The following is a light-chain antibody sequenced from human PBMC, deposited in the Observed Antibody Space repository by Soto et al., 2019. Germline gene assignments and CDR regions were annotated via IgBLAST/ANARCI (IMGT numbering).Light chain of an antibody. CDR3: QKHNSAPRT. CDR1: QGINTY. V-gene: IGKV1-27*01. CDR2: AAS. Sequence: DIQMTQPPSSLSASVGDRVTITCRASQGINTYLAWYHQRPGKVPKLLIFAASSLQTGAPSRFRGSRSGTDFTLTISSLQPEDVATYYCQKHNSAPRTFGQGTKVEIK. J-gene: IGKJ1*01.